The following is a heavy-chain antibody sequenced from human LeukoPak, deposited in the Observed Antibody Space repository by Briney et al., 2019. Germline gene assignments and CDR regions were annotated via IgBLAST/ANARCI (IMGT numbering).Heavy chain of an antibody. CDR1: GFTFGDYA. Sequence: GGSLRLSCTASGFTFGDYAMSWVRQAPGKGLEWVGFIRSKAYGGTTEYAASVKGRFTISRDDSKSIAYLQMNSLKTEDTAVYYCTRYWGAKFGLDYWGQGTLVTVSS. CDR2: IRSKAYGGTT. D-gene: IGHD3-16*01. J-gene: IGHJ4*02. CDR3: TRYWGAKFGLDY. V-gene: IGHV3-49*04.